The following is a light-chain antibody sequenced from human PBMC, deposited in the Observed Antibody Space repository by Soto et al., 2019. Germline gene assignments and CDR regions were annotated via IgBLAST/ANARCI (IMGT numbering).Light chain of an antibody. CDR1: SSNIGNNY. J-gene: IGLJ3*02. CDR3: GTWDSSLSAGPWV. CDR2: ENN. V-gene: IGLV1-51*02. Sequence: QAVVTQPPSVSAAPGQKVTISCSGSSSNIGNNYVSWYQQLPGTAPKLLIYENNKRPSGIPDRFSGSKSGTSATLGITGLQTGDEADYYCGTWDSSLSAGPWVFGGGTKVTVL.